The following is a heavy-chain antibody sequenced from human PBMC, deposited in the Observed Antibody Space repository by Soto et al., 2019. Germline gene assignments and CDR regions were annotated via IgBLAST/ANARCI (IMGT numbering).Heavy chain of an antibody. CDR3: AREYCSGGSCYDNWFDP. Sequence: SETLSLTCTVSGGSISSGDYYWSWIRQPPGKGLEWIGYIYYSGSTYYNPSLKSRVTISVDTSKNQFSLKLSSVTAADTAVYYCAREYCSGGSCYDNWFDPWGQGTLVTVSS. D-gene: IGHD2-15*01. CDR1: GGSISSGDYY. CDR2: IYYSGST. J-gene: IGHJ5*02. V-gene: IGHV4-30-4*01.